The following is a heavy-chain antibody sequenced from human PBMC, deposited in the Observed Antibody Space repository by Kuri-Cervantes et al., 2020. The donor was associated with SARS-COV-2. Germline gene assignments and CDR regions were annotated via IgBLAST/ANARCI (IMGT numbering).Heavy chain of an antibody. CDR3: ARDENWGYGNYYYYYMDV. CDR1: GFTVSSNY. V-gene: IGHV3-53*05. Sequence: GGSLRLSCAASGFTVSSNYMSWVRQAPGKGLEWVSVIYSGGSTYYADSVKGRFTISRDNSKNTLYLQMNSLRAEDTAVYYCARDENWGYGNYYYYYMDVWGKGTTVTVSS. D-gene: IGHD7-27*01. CDR2: IYSGGST. J-gene: IGHJ6*03.